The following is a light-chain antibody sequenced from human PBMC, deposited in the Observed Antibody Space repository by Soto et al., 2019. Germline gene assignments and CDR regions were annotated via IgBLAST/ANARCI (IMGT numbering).Light chain of an antibody. CDR3: QQRSNRPLT. CDR2: DTS. CDR1: QSLSSSY. V-gene: IGKV3D-20*02. J-gene: IGKJ5*01. Sequence: DIVLTQSPGTLSLSPGERATLSCRASQSLSSSYLAWYQQKPGQAPRLLIYDTSIRASGIPARFSGSGSGTDFTLTISSLDPEDFAVYYCQQRSNRPLTFGQGTRLEIK.